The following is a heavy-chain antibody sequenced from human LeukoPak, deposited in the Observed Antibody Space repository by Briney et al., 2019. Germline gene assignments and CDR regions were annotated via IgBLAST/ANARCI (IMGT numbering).Heavy chain of an antibody. D-gene: IGHD3-16*01. V-gene: IGHV3-23*01. CDR3: AKGYYDYVWGSYYFDY. CDR2: ISGSGGST. J-gene: IGHJ4*02. CDR1: GFTFSSYA. Sequence: GGSLRLSCAASGFTFSSYAMSWVRQAPGKGLEWVSAISGSGGSTYYADPVKGRFTISRDNSKNTLYLQMNSLRAEDTAVYYCAKGYYDYVWGSYYFDYWGQGTLVTVSS.